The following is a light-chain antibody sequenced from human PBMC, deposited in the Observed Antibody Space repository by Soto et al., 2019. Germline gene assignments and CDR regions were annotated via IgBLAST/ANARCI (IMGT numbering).Light chain of an antibody. CDR1: QSISGY. CDR2: AAS. V-gene: IGKV1-39*01. Sequence: DIQLTQSPSSLSASIGDRVTIICRASQSISGYLNWYQQKPGKAPKPLIYAASSLQSGVPSRFSGSESGTDFTLTITSLQPEDFATYYCQQGYSNPNTFGQGTRLEIK. J-gene: IGKJ5*01. CDR3: QQGYSNPNT.